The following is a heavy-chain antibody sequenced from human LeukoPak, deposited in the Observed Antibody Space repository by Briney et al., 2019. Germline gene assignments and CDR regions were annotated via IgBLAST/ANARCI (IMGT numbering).Heavy chain of an antibody. V-gene: IGHV3-7*03. CDR3: ARDGRPLDY. CDR2: IKQDGGEK. Sequence: GGSLRLSCVDSGTTFSRYWMSWVRQAPGKGLEWVANIKQDGGEKYYVDSVKGRFTISRDNAKDSLYLQMNSLRVEDTAVYYCARDGRPLDYWGQGTLVTVSS. CDR1: GTTFSRYW. J-gene: IGHJ4*02.